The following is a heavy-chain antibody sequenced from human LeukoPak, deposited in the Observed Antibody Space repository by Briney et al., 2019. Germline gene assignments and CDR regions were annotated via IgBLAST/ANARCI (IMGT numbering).Heavy chain of an antibody. J-gene: IGHJ5*02. CDR3: ARDPRSNNHYYHVNWFDP. CDR2: INPNSGGT. CDR1: GYTFTGYY. Sequence: ASVKVSCKASGYTFTGYYMHWVRQAPGQGLEWMGWINPNSGGTNYAQKFQGRVTMTRDTSISTAYMELSRLRSDDTAVYYCARDPRSNNHYYHVNWFDPWGQGTLVTVSS. V-gene: IGHV1-2*02. D-gene: IGHD1-14*01.